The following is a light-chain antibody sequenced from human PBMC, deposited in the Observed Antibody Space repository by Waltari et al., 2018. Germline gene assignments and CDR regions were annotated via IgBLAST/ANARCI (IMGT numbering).Light chain of an antibody. V-gene: IGLV2-14*01. CDR1: SSDVGGYNY. J-gene: IGLJ1*01. Sequence: QSALTQPASVSGSPGQSITISCTGTSSDVGGYNYVSWYQQHPGKAPKLMIYAVSKRPSGVSNRFSGSESGNTASLTISGLQAEDEADYYCSSYTSSSTPSYVFGTGTKVTVL. CDR2: AVS. CDR3: SSYTSSSTPSYV.